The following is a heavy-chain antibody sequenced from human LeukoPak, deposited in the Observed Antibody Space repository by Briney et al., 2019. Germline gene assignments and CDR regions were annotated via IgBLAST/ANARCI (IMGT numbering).Heavy chain of an antibody. Sequence: ASVKVSSKVSGYTLTELSMHWVRQAPGKGLEWMGGFDPEDGETIYAQKFQGRVTMTEDTSPDTAYMELSSLRSEDTAVYYCATNVVVVAATDYWGQGTLVTVSS. J-gene: IGHJ4*02. CDR3: ATNVVVVAATDY. CDR1: GYTLTELS. V-gene: IGHV1-24*01. CDR2: FDPEDGET. D-gene: IGHD2-15*01.